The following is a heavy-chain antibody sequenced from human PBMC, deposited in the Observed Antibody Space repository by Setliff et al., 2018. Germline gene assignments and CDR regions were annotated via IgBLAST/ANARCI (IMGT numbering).Heavy chain of an antibody. CDR1: GYAVTGYH. V-gene: IGHV1-2*02. Sequence: ASVKVSCKASGYAVTGYHIHWVRQAPGQGPEWMGWINPNTGGTNHAQKFQGRVTMTRDTSITTAYMELSSLRSGDTAVYYCARVAIMGPPSWGQGTLVTV. CDR3: ARVAIMGPPS. CDR2: INPNTGGT. D-gene: IGHD3-16*01. J-gene: IGHJ5*02.